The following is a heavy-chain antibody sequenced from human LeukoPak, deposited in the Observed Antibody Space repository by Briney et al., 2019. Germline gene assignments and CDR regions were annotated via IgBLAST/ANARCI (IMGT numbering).Heavy chain of an antibody. V-gene: IGHV3-30-3*02. Sequence: GRSLRLSCAASGFTFSSYTMHWVRQAPGKGLEWVAVILYDGTNKYYADSVKGRFTISRDNSKNTLYLQMNSLRADDTAVYYCAKSGSYPPRHLYYFDYWGQGTLVTVSS. CDR1: GFTFSSYT. D-gene: IGHD1-26*01. CDR3: AKSGSYPPRHLYYFDY. CDR2: ILYDGTNK. J-gene: IGHJ4*02.